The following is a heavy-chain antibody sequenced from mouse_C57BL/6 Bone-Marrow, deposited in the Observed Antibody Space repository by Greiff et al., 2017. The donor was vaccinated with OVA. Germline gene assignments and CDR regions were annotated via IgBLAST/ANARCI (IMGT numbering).Heavy chain of an antibody. J-gene: IGHJ2*01. CDR1: GFTFSDYG. CDR2: ISSGSSTI. CDR3: SRSYSSYVDY. D-gene: IGHD2-12*01. Sequence: EVKVEESGGGLVKPGGSLKLSCAASGFTFSDYGMHWVRQAPEKGLEWVAYISSGSSTIYYADTVKGRFTISRDNAKNTLFLQMTSLRSVDTALYSCSRSYSSYVDYWGQGTTLTVSS. V-gene: IGHV5-17*01.